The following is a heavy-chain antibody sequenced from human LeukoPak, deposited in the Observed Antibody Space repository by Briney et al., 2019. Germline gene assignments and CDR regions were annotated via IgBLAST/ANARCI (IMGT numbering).Heavy chain of an antibody. Sequence: SETLSLTCTVSGYSISSGYYWGWIRQPPGKGLEWIGSIYHSGSTYYNPSLKSRVTISVDTSKNQFSLKLSSVTAADTAVYYCARDRHYDFWSGYYMHPDLYYFDYWGQGTLVTVSS. CDR1: GYSISSGYY. V-gene: IGHV4-38-2*02. CDR2: IYHSGST. D-gene: IGHD3-3*01. CDR3: ARDRHYDFWSGYYMHPDLYYFDY. J-gene: IGHJ4*02.